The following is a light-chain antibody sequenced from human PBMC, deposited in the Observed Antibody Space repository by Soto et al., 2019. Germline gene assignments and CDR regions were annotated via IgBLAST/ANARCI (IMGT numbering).Light chain of an antibody. Sequence: IQLTQSPSSLSASVGDRVTVTCRASQDIRNYLAWYQQKPGKAPKLLIYKASSLESGVPSRFSGSGSGTDFTLTISSVQAEDFATYYCQQSYFTPRTFGQGTKVDI. CDR2: KAS. J-gene: IGKJ1*01. CDR1: QDIRNY. V-gene: IGKV1-39*01. CDR3: QQSYFTPRT.